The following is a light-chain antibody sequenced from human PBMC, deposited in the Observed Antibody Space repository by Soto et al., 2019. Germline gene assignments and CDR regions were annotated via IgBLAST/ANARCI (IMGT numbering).Light chain of an antibody. CDR3: PQRSNSSIT. CDR2: GAS. CDR1: QSVTSNY. Sequence: EIVFTQSPGTLSLSPGERATLSCGASQSVTSNYLAWYPQKLGQAPRLIIFGASIRATGIPARFSCSGSGTEFTRTISSLEPEDVPVYYCPQRSNSSITFCQGTRLEI. J-gene: IGKJ5*01. V-gene: IGKV3D-20*02.